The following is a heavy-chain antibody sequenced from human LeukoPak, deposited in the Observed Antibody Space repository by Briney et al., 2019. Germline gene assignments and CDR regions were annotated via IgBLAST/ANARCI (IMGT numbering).Heavy chain of an antibody. J-gene: IGHJ4*02. Sequence: ASVNVSCKTSGFTFSVYGIAWVRQAPGHGPEWMGWISNHNGNTNYAQKFQGRVTVTTDTSTGTASMELRSLEADDTAVYYCTRGVAVATAYYFDYWGQGTLVTVAS. D-gene: IGHD4-23*01. CDR1: GFTFSVYG. V-gene: IGHV1-18*01. CDR3: TRGVAVATAYYFDY. CDR2: ISNHNGNT.